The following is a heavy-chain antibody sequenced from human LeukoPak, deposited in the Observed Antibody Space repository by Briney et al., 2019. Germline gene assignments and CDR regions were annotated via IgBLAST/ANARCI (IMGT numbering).Heavy chain of an antibody. CDR1: GYTFTSYG. V-gene: IGHV1-18*01. CDR3: ARGDSGVVVTTYYYYYGMDV. CDR2: ISAYNGNT. Sequence: ASVKVSCMASGYTFTSYGISWVRQAPGQGLEWMGWISAYNGNTNYAQKLQGRVTMTTDTSTSTAYMELRSLRSDDTAVYYCARGDSGVVVTTYYYYYGMDVWGQGTTVTVSS. J-gene: IGHJ6*02. D-gene: IGHD2-21*02.